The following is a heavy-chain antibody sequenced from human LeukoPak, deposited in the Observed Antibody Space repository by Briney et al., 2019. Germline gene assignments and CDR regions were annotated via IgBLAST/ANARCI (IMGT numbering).Heavy chain of an antibody. J-gene: IGHJ4*02. Sequence: PGGSLRLSCAASGFTFSDYWMHWVRQIPGKGLVWVSRISNDGTGPSYAESVEGRFTTSRDNAKDTLYLQLNNLGDEDTGVYFCARDPGEDTTFDSWGQGTLVTVSA. D-gene: IGHD1-1*01. CDR3: ARDPGEDTTFDS. CDR2: ISNDGTGP. CDR1: GFTFSDYW. V-gene: IGHV3-74*01.